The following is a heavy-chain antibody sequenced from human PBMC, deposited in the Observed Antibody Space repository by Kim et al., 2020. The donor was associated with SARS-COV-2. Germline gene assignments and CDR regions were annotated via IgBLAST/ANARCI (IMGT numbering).Heavy chain of an antibody. CDR1: GFTFSNFA. Sequence: GGSLRLSCAASGFTFSNFAMGWVRRVPGKGLEWVSIIFNSDTATYYADSVKGRFTISRDNSKNTLFLQMNSLRADDTALYYCAKRLEEPYATMYFDSWGQGALVTVSS. J-gene: IGHJ4*02. CDR3: AKRLEEPYATMYFDS. V-gene: IGHV3-23*05. CDR2: IFNSDTAT. D-gene: IGHD5-12*01.